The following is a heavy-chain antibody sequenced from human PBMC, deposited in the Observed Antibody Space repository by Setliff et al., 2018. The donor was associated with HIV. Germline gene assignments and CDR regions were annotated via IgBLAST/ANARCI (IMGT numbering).Heavy chain of an antibody. CDR1: GYSISNTGHY. V-gene: IGHV4-38-2*01. CDR2: IYHTGDT. Sequence: PSETLSLTCVVSGYSISNTGHYWGWIRQPPGKGLDWIGSIYHTGDTYDNPSLQNRVPISRDTSKDRFSLNLRSVNAADTAIYYCARHKTHDYDGNSVYFDFWGQGILVTVSS. CDR3: ARHKTHDYDGNSVYFDF. D-gene: IGHD4-17*01. J-gene: IGHJ4*02.